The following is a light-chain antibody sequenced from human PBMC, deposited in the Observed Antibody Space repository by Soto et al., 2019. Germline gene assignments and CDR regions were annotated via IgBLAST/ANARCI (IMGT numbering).Light chain of an antibody. V-gene: IGLV1-44*01. CDR3: ATWDDSLSGWV. Sequence: QSVLTQPPSASGTSGQRVTISCSGSSSNIGSNSVTWYQQLPRTAPKLLIYSDNQRPSGVPDRFSGSKSATSASLAISGLQSEDEADYYCATWDDSLSGWVFGGGTNLTVL. CDR1: SSNIGSNS. J-gene: IGLJ3*02. CDR2: SDN.